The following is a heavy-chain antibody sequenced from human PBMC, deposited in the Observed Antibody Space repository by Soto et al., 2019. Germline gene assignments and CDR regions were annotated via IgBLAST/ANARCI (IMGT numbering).Heavy chain of an antibody. D-gene: IGHD3-10*01. CDR1: GGSISSSSYY. CDR3: ASLARGYYFDY. Sequence: QLQLQESGPGLVKPSETLSLTCTVSGGSISSSSYYWGWIRQPPGKGLEWIGSIYYSGSTYYNPSLKSRVTISVDTSKNQFSLKLSSVTAADTAVYYCASLARGYYFDYWGQGTLVTVSS. J-gene: IGHJ4*02. V-gene: IGHV4-39*01. CDR2: IYYSGST.